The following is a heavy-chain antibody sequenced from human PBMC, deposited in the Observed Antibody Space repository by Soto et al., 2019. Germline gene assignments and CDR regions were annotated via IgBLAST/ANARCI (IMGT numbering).Heavy chain of an antibody. D-gene: IGHD4-4*01. CDR1: GGSISSGDYY. CDR2: IYXXXXX. Sequence: PSETLSLTCTVSGGSISSGDYYWSWIRQPPGKGLEWXGYIYXXXXXXXXXXXXXXXXXSVDTSKNQFSLKLSSVTAADTAVYYCARDFFGGGRYSNYDHYYYGMDVWGQGTTVTVSS. CDR3: ARDFFGGGRYSNYDHYYYGMDV. V-gene: IGHV4-30-4*01. J-gene: IGHJ6*02.